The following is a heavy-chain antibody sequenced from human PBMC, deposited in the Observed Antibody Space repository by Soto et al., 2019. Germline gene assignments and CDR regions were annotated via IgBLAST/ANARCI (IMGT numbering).Heavy chain of an antibody. D-gene: IGHD2-2*01. J-gene: IGHJ6*01. V-gene: IGHV1-24*01. CDR1: GYTLTELS. CDR3: ARHDCISTSCYYYYYYSMDV. CDR2: FDPEDGET. Sequence: ASVKVSCKVSGYTLTELSMHWVRQAPGKGLEWMGGFDPEDGETIYAQKFQGRVTMTEDTSTDTAYMELSSLRSEDTAVYYCARHDCISTSCYYYYYYSMDVWGQGTTVTVYS.